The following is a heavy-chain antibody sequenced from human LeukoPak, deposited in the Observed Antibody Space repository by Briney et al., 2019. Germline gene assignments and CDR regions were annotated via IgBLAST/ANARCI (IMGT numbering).Heavy chain of an antibody. J-gene: IGHJ4*02. D-gene: IGHD5-24*01. V-gene: IGHV1-2*02. CDR3: ARGEMVIISSGPKDDY. Sequence: GASVKVSCKASGYTFTGYYIHWVRQAPGQGLEWMGWINPNSGGTKYAQKFQGRVTMTRDTSISTAYMEFSGLRSDDTAVYYCARGEMVIISSGPKDDYWGQGTLVTVSS. CDR2: INPNSGGT. CDR1: GYTFTGYY.